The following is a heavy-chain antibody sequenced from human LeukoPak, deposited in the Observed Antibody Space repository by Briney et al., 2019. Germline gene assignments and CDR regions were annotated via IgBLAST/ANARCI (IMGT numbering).Heavy chain of an antibody. Sequence: GGSLRLSCAASGFTVSTNYMSWVRQAPGKGLEWVSVIYSGDTTFYADSVRGKFTISRDNSKNTLYLQMNSLRAEDTAVYYCAGILRSSSGYYFDYWGQGTLVTVSS. J-gene: IGHJ4*02. D-gene: IGHD3-10*01. CDR2: IYSGDTT. V-gene: IGHV3-66*01. CDR1: GFTVSTNY. CDR3: AGILRSSSGYYFDY.